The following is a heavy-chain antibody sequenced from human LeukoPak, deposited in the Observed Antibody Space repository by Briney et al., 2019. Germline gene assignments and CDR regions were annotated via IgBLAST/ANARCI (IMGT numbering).Heavy chain of an antibody. V-gene: IGHV3-30*01. J-gene: IGHJ4*02. CDR1: GFALSSYA. Sequence: HPGGSLRLSCAASGFALSSYAMHWVRQAPGKGLEWVAVISYDGSNKYYADSVKGRFTISRDNSKNTLYLQMNSLRAEDTAVYYCARDLGGVPAAYYFDYWGQGTLVTVSS. CDR3: ARDLGGVPAAYYFDY. D-gene: IGHD2-2*01. CDR2: ISYDGSNK.